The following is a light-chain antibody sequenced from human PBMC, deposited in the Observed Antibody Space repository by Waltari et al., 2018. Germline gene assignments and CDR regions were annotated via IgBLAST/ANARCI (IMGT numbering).Light chain of an antibody. CDR2: EVS. J-gene: IGLJ1*01. CDR1: SSDVGRYNL. Sequence: QSVLPQPASVSGSPGQSITISCPGTSSDVGRYNLVSWYQHHPGKAPKLMIYEVSKRASGVSNRFSGSKSGNTASLTISGLQSEDEADYFCSSYASSSTLYVFGTGTKVTGL. CDR3: SSYASSSTLYV. V-gene: IGLV2-23*02.